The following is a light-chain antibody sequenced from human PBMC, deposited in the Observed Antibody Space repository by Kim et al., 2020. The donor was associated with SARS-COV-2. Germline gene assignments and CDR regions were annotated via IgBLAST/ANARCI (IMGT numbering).Light chain of an antibody. V-gene: IGKV1-27*01. CDR1: QDIANS. Sequence: ASVGDRVPSTCRASQDIANSLAWYQQKPGKVPKVLIYAASTLQSGVPSRFSGGGSGTEFTLTIGSLQTEDVATYYCQKYNSAPWTFGPGTKVDIK. CDR2: AAS. CDR3: QKYNSAPWT. J-gene: IGKJ1*01.